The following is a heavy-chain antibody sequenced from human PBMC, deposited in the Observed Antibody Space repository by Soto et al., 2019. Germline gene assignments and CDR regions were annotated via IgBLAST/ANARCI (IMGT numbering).Heavy chain of an antibody. D-gene: IGHD5-12*01. J-gene: IGHJ6*02. CDR2: IYPGDSDT. Sequence: PGEFLRISSRGAGGRFAPSWIGWVRQMPGKGLEWMGIIYPGDSDTRYSPSFQGQVTISADKSIGTAYLQWSSLKASDTAMYYCAKSGYSSHGMDVWGQGTTVTVPS. CDR1: GGRFAPSW. V-gene: IGHV5-51*01. CDR3: AKSGYSSHGMDV.